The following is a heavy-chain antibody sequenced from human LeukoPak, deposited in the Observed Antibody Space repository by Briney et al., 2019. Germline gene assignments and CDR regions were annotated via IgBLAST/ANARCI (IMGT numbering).Heavy chain of an antibody. Sequence: GGSLRLSCAASGFTFSSYSMNWVRQAPGKGLEWVANIKQDGSEKYYVDSVKGRFTISRDNAKNSLYLQMNSLRAEDTAVYYCARFSSTVTLYCYYYYMDVWGKGTTVTVSS. J-gene: IGHJ6*03. V-gene: IGHV3-7*01. D-gene: IGHD4-17*01. CDR3: ARFSSTVTLYCYYYYMDV. CDR1: GFTFSSYS. CDR2: IKQDGSEK.